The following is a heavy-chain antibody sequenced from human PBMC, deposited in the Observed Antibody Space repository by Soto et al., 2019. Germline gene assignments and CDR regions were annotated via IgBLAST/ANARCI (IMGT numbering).Heavy chain of an antibody. CDR1: GFTFSSYS. V-gene: IGHV3-21*01. Sequence: EVQLVESGGGLVKPGGSLRLSCAAYGFTFSSYSMNWVRQAPGKGLEWVSSISSSSSYIYYADSVKGRFTISRDNAKNSLYLQMNSLRAEDTAVYYCARCTNGVCMMAYFDYWGQGTLVTVSS. D-gene: IGHD2-8*01. CDR2: ISSSSSYI. J-gene: IGHJ4*02. CDR3: ARCTNGVCMMAYFDY.